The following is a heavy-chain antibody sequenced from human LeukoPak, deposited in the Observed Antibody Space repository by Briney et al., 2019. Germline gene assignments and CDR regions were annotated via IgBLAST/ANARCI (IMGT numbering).Heavy chain of an antibody. CDR1: GGSFSGYY. V-gene: IGHV4-34*01. J-gene: IGHJ4*02. D-gene: IGHD5-18*01. CDR3: TRGRDTGMPDKGEFDY. CDR2: FSQSGSA. Sequence: SETLSLTCGVDGGSFSGYYWSWSRQPPGKVLEWVGEFSQSGSANYSPSLKSRVTISLDTPKNPSSLKVSSVTAADTAVYYCTRGRDTGMPDKGEFDYWGQGNLVTVSS.